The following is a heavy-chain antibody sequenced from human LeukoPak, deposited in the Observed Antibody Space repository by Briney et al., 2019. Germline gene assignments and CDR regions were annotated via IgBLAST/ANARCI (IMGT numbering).Heavy chain of an antibody. CDR2: MNPNNGNT. Sequence: GASVKVSFKASGYTFTNYDINWVRQAAGQGLEWMGWMNPNNGNTCYAQKFQGRVTITRSTSISTAYMELSSLRSEDTAVYYCARLASSSWPLYYYYGMDVWGQGTTVTVSS. CDR1: GYTFTNYD. V-gene: IGHV1-8*01. D-gene: IGHD6-13*01. CDR3: ARLASSSWPLYYYYGMDV. J-gene: IGHJ6*02.